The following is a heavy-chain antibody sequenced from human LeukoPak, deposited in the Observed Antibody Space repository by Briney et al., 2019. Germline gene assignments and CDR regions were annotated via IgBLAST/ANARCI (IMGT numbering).Heavy chain of an antibody. J-gene: IGHJ6*03. CDR1: GGSVSSSSYH. CDR3: ARTTEGGYTYGYFYYYYMDV. V-gene: IGHV4-39*07. CDR2: VFYSGST. D-gene: IGHD5-18*01. Sequence: SETLSLTCTVSGGSVSSSSYHWGWIRQPPGKGLEWIGSVFYSGSTYYNPSLRSRVTMSVDTSKNQFSLKLTSVTAADTAVYYCARTTEGGYTYGYFYYYYMDVWGKGTTVTISS.